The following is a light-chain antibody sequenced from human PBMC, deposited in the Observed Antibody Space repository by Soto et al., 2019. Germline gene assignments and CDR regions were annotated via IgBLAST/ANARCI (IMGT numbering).Light chain of an antibody. Sequence: QSALTQPASVSGSPGQSITISCTGTISDDGSYNLVSWYQQHPGKAPKLMIYEGSKRPSGVSNRFSGSKSGNTASLTISGLQAEDQADYYCCSYAGSSTSLYVFGTGTKVTVL. J-gene: IGLJ1*01. V-gene: IGLV2-23*01. CDR3: CSYAGSSTSLYV. CDR2: EGS. CDR1: ISDDGSYNL.